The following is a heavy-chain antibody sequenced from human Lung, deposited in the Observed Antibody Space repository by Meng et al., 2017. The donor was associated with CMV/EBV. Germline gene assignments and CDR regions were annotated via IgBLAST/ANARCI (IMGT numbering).Heavy chain of an antibody. CDR2: IYRSGST. CDR3: AKEWLDATTGQFDY. Sequence: GSLRLXCAVSGVSISTDNWWSWVRQPPGKGLEWIGEIYRSGSTNYSPSLKSRVTISIDRSKNQFSLRLTSVTAADTAVYYCAKEWLDATTGQFDYWGQGTLVTVSS. CDR1: GVSISTDNW. J-gene: IGHJ4*02. V-gene: IGHV4-4*02. D-gene: IGHD1-26*01.